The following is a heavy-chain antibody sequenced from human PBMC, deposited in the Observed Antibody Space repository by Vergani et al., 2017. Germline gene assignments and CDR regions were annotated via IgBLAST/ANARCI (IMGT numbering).Heavy chain of an antibody. J-gene: IGHJ4*02. D-gene: IGHD4-17*01. CDR3: AKGRRNTVTTSFDY. Sequence: QVQLVESGGGVVQPGRSLRLSCAASGFTFSSYGMHWVRQAPGKGLEWVAVISYDGSNKYYADSVKGRFTISRDNSKNTLYLQMNSLRAEETAVYYCAKGRRNTVTTSFDYWGQGTLVTVSS. CDR1: GFTFSSYG. V-gene: IGHV3-30*18. CDR2: ISYDGSNK.